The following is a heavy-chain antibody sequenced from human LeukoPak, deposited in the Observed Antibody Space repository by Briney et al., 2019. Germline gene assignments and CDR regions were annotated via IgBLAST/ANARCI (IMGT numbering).Heavy chain of an antibody. CDR1: GYTFTSYY. D-gene: IGHD4-11*01. J-gene: IGHJ3*02. CDR3: ARRLQGDAFDI. V-gene: IGHV1-46*01. Sequence: EASVKVSCKASGYTFTSYYMHWVRQAPGQGLEWMGIINPSGGSTSYAQKFQGRVTMTEDTSTDTAYMELSSLRSEDTAVYYCARRLQGDAFDIWGQGTMVTVSS. CDR2: INPSGGST.